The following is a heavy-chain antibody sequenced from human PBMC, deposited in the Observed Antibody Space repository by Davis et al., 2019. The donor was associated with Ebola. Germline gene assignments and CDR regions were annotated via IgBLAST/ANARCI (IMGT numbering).Heavy chain of an antibody. Sequence: GESLKISCAASGFTFGDYAMHWVRQTPGKGLEWVSLISWDGCSTAYTDSVRGRFSISRDNSKKFLYLQMNGLRAEDTALYYCTAYDSTFRNYWGQGTLVTVSS. CDR1: GFTFGDYA. CDR2: ISWDGCST. D-gene: IGHD3-22*01. CDR3: TAYDSTFRNY. V-gene: IGHV3-43D*03. J-gene: IGHJ4*02.